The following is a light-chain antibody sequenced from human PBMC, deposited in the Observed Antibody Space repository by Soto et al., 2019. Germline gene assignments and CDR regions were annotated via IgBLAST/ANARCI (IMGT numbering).Light chain of an antibody. CDR1: QSLLGSNGYNY. CDR3: LQALKXPPT. J-gene: IGKJ1*01. Sequence: DIVMTQSPLSLPVTPGEPASISCRPSQSLLGSNGYNYLDWYLQKPGQSPQLLIYLGSNRASGVTDRLSGSGLGTDFTLKISRVEAGEVGVYNCLQALKXPPTCGQGTKV. CDR2: LGS. V-gene: IGKV2-28*01.